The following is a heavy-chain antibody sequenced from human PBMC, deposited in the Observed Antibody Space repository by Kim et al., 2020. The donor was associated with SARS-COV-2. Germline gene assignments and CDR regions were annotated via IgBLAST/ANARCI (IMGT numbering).Heavy chain of an antibody. CDR2: ITWNSDTI. CDR1: GFTFDDYA. CDR3: AKEVTAYYSGMDV. Sequence: GGSLRLSCEASGFTFDDYAMHWVRQAPGKGLEWVSGITWNSDTIGYAASVKGRFTISRDNAKKSLYLQMNSLKADDTAFYYCAKEVTAYYSGMDVWGQGTSVTVSS. V-gene: IGHV3-9*01. J-gene: IGHJ6*02.